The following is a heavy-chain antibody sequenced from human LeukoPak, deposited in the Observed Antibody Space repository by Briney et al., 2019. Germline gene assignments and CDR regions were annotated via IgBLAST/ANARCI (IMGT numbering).Heavy chain of an antibody. D-gene: IGHD3-22*01. V-gene: IGHV3-11*04. Sequence: GSLRLSCAASGFTFSDYYMSWIRQAPGKGLEWVSYISSSGSTIYYADSVKGRFTISRDNAKNSLYLQMNSLRAEDTAVYYCARGLGYYYDSSGYGEFDYWGQGTLVTVSS. J-gene: IGHJ4*02. CDR2: ISSSGSTI. CDR1: GFTFSDYY. CDR3: ARGLGYYYDSSGYGEFDY.